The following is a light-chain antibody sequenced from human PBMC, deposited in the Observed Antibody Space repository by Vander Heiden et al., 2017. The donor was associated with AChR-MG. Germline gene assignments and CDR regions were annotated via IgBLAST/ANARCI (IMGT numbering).Light chain of an antibody. CDR2: RNN. V-gene: IGLV1-47*01. J-gene: IGLJ2*01. CDR3: AAWDDSLSGPGV. CDR1: SSNIGSNY. Sequence: SVLPQPPSAPGAPRPRVTISCSGSSSNIGSNYVYWYQQLPGTAPKLLIYRNNQRPSGVPDRFSGSKSGTSASLAISGLRSEDEADYYCAAWDDSLSGPGVFGGGTKLTVL.